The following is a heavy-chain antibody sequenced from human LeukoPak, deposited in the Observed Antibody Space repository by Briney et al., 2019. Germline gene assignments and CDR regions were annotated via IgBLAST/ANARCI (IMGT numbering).Heavy chain of an antibody. CDR1: GFTFSSYW. Sequence: PGGSLRLSCAASGFTFSSYWMHWVRQAPGKGLEWVSYISSSSRTMYYADSVKGRFTISTDNAKNSLYLQMNSLRDEDTAVYYCARRSSPAGYWGQGTLVTVSS. CDR3: ARRSSPAGY. J-gene: IGHJ4*02. D-gene: IGHD2-2*01. V-gene: IGHV3-48*02. CDR2: ISSSSRTM.